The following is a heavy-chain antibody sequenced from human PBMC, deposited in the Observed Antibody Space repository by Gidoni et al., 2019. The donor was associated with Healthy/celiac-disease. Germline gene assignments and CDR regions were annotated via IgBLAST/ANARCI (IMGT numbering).Heavy chain of an antibody. CDR3: ARDGYCSGGSCTPDYYYYYMDV. J-gene: IGHJ6*03. CDR1: GFTFSSYG. V-gene: IGHV3-33*01. Sequence: QVQLVESGGGVVQPGRSLRLSCAASGFTFSSYGRHWLRQAPGKGVGVVAVIWYDGSNKYYADSVKGRFTIARDNSKNTLYLQMNSLRAEDTAVYYCARDGYCSGGSCTPDYYYYYMDVWGKGTTVTVSS. D-gene: IGHD2-15*01. CDR2: IWYDGSNK.